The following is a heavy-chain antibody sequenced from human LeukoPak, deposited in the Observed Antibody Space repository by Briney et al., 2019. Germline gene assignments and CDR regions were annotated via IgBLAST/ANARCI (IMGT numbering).Heavy chain of an antibody. D-gene: IGHD3-10*01. Sequence: ASVKVSCKASGGTFSSHAISWVRQAPGQGPEWMGWISPYNGNTNYAQKLQGRATMTTDTSTSTAYMELRSLRSDDTAVYYCARHFYGSGTYYHFDYWGQGTLVTVSS. CDR1: GGTFSSHA. CDR2: ISPYNGNT. V-gene: IGHV1-18*01. J-gene: IGHJ4*02. CDR3: ARHFYGSGTYYHFDY.